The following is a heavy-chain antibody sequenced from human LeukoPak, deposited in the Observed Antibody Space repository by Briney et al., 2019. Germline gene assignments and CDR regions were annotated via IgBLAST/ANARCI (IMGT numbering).Heavy chain of an antibody. CDR3: ARGEEKATITGLDS. Sequence: PGGSLRLSCAASGFTFSNYDMHWVRQAPGKGLEWVSAISSSSAYIYYADSVKGRFTISRDNAENSLFLQLNSLRAEDTAVYFCARGEEKATITGLDSWGQGTLATVSS. D-gene: IGHD5-24*01. CDR2: ISSSSAYI. CDR1: GFTFSNYD. J-gene: IGHJ4*02. V-gene: IGHV3-21*01.